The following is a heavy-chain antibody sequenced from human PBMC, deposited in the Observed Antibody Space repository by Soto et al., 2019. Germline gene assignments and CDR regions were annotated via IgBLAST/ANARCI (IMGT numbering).Heavy chain of an antibody. D-gene: IGHD5-18*01. CDR2: INHSGST. CDR1: GGSFSGYY. Sequence: SETLSLTCAVYGGSFSGYYWSWIRQPPGKGLEWIGEINHSGSTNYNPSLKSRVTISVDTSKNQFSLKLSSVNAADTAVYYCARGRGYSYGVNDYWGQGTLFTVSS. J-gene: IGHJ4*02. V-gene: IGHV4-34*01. CDR3: ARGRGYSYGVNDY.